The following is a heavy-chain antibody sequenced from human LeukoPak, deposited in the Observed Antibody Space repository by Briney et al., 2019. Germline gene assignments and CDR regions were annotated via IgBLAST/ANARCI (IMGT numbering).Heavy chain of an antibody. J-gene: IGHJ4*02. CDR1: GGSFSGYY. D-gene: IGHD3-10*01. CDR2: INHSGST. Sequence: SETLSLTCAVYGGSFSGYYWSWIRQPPGKGLEWIGEINHSGSTNYNPSLKSRVTISVDNSNNQFSLKLSSVTDADTAVYYCAREAVYYYGSGNKREFDYWGQGTLVTVSS. CDR3: AREAVYYYGSGNKREFDY. V-gene: IGHV4-34*01.